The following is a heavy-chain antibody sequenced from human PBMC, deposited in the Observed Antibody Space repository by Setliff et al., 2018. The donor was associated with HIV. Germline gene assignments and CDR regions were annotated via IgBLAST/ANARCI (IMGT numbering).Heavy chain of an antibody. Sequence: SETLSLTCTVSGGSMSTYYWSWIRQPPGKGLEWVGHIHTTGSTNYNPSLKSRVIVAIDTPQNQVFLRLTSVTASDTAVSFCSLLPYRRRLFDPWVQGTLVTVSS. CDR2: IHTTGST. J-gene: IGHJ5*02. CDR1: GGSMSTYY. V-gene: IGHV4-4*08. CDR3: SLLPYRRRLFDP. D-gene: IGHD3-16*02.